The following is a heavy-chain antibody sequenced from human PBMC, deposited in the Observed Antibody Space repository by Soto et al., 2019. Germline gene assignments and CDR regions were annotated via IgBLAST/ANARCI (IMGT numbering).Heavy chain of an antibody. J-gene: IGHJ4*02. CDR1: GFTFTSSA. V-gene: IGHV1-58*02. CDR2: IVVGSGNT. CDR3: AAAYYYDSSRPDY. D-gene: IGHD3-22*01. Sequence: SVKVSCKASGFTFTSSAMQWVRQARGQRLEWIGWIVVGSGNTNYAQKFQERVTITRDMSTSTAYMELSSLRSEDTAVYYCAAAYYYDSSRPDYWGQGTLVTVSS.